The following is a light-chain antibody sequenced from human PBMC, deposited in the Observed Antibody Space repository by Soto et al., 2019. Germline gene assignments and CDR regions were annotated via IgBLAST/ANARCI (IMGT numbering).Light chain of an antibody. Sequence: HSSLTQPPSVSGAPGQRVTISCTGSSSNIGAGYDVHWYQHLPGKAPKLLIYANKNRPSGVPDRFSGSKSGTSASLAITGLQAEDEADYYCQSYDSSLSGSLFGGGTKVTVL. CDR3: QSYDSSLSGSL. J-gene: IGLJ3*02. V-gene: IGLV1-40*01. CDR1: SSNIGAGYD. CDR2: ANK.